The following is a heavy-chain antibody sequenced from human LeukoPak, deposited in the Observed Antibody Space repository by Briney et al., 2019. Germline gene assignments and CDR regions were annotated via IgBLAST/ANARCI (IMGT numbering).Heavy chain of an antibody. CDR3: ARDKNYYDSSGRRKVTDY. Sequence: GGSLRLSCAASGFTFSDYAMYWVRQVPGKGLEHVSTISSNGGSTYYASSVKGRFTSSRDNAKNSLYLQMNSLRAEDTAIYYCARDKNYYDSSGRRKVTDYWGQGTLVTVSS. V-gene: IGHV3-64*01. D-gene: IGHD3-22*01. J-gene: IGHJ4*02. CDR1: GFTFSDYA. CDR2: ISSNGGST.